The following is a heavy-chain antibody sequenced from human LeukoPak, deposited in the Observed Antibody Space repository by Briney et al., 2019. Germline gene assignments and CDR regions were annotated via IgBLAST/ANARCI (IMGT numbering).Heavy chain of an antibody. V-gene: IGHV4-31*03. CDR1: GGSISSGGYY. D-gene: IGHD3-10*01. CDR2: IYYSGSA. Sequence: SQTLSLTCTVSGGSISSGGYYWSWIRQHPGKGLEWIGYIYYSGSAYYNPSLKSRVTISVDASENQFSLKLSSVTAADTAVYYCARVNYGSATKEDYWGQGTLVTVSS. J-gene: IGHJ4*02. CDR3: ARVNYGSATKEDY.